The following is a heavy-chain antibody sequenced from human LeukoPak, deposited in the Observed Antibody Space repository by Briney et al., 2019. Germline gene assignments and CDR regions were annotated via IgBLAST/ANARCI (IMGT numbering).Heavy chain of an antibody. CDR3: ARDLLYSGSYSWYFDL. J-gene: IGHJ2*01. CDR2: IYYDGSNK. Sequence: PGRSLRLSCAASGSTFSRNCMHCVRQAPGKGLEWVALIYYDGSNKYYVDSVKGRFTISRDNSKNMLYLQMNSLRAEDTAVYYCARDLLYSGSYSWYFDLWGRGIPVTVSS. D-gene: IGHD1-26*01. V-gene: IGHV3-33*01. CDR1: GSTFSRNC.